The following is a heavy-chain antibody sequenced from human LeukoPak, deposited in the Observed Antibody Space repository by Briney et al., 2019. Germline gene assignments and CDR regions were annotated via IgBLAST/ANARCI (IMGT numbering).Heavy chain of an antibody. J-gene: IGHJ6*02. CDR3: AREVPNYYYYYGMDV. V-gene: IGHV1-18*01. CDR1: GYTFTSYG. D-gene: IGHD2-2*01. Sequence: GASVKVSCKASGYTFTSYGISWVRHAPGQGLEWMGWISAYNGNTNYAQKLQGRVTMTTDTSTSTAYMELRSLRSDDTAVYYCAREVPNYYYYYGMDVWGQGTTVTVSS. CDR2: ISAYNGNT.